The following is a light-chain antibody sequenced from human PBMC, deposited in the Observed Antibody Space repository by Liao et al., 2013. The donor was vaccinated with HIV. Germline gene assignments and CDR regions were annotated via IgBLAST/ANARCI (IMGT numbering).Light chain of an antibody. CDR2: YDS. CDR1: KLGDKY. V-gene: IGLV3-1*01. CDR3: QAWDSRTAV. J-gene: IGLJ2*01. Sequence: SYELTQPPSVSVSPGQTASITCSGDKLGDKYACWYQQKPGQAPVLVIYYDSDRPSGIPERFSGSNSGNTATLTISGTQGMDEADYYCQAWDSRTAVFGGGTKLTVL.